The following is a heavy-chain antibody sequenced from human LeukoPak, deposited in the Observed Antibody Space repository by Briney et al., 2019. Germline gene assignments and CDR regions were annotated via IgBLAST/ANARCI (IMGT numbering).Heavy chain of an antibody. Sequence: SETLSLTCTVSGGSLSNYYWSWIRLPPGKGLEWIGRIYTSGSTNYNPSLKSRVTISVDTSKNQFSLKLSSVTAADTAVYYCARDEYYYMDVWGKGTTVTVSS. J-gene: IGHJ6*03. V-gene: IGHV4-4*08. CDR1: GGSLSNYY. CDR2: IYTSGST. CDR3: ARDEYYYMDV.